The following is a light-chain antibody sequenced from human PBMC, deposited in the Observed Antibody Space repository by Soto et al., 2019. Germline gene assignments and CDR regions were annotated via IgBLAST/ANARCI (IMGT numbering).Light chain of an antibody. CDR2: GAS. J-gene: IGKJ2*01. V-gene: IGKV3-20*01. CDR1: QSVSSSY. CDR3: QQYDTSIWAYT. Sequence: EVVLTQSPVTLSLSPGERATLSCRASQSVSSSYLAWYQQKPGQAPRLLIYGASSRASCIPDRFSGSGSGTDFTLTISRLEPEDFAVYYCQQYDTSIWAYTFGQGTKLEI.